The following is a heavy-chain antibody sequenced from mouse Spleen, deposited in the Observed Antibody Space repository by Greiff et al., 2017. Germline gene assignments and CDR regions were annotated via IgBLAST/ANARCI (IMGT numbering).Heavy chain of an antibody. Sequence: HVQLQQSGAELVKPGASVKISCKASGYAFSSYWMNWVKQRPGKGLEWIGQIYPGDGDTNYNGKFKGKATLTADKSSSTAYMQLSSLTSEDSAVYFCARRITTVVAHWYFDVWGTGTTVTVSS. CDR1: GYAFSSYW. J-gene: IGHJ1*03. V-gene: IGHV1-80*01. D-gene: IGHD1-1*01. CDR3: ARRITTVVAHWYFDV. CDR2: IYPGDGDT.